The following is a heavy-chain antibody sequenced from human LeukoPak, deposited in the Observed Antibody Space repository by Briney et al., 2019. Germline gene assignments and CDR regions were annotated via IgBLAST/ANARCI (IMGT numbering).Heavy chain of an antibody. CDR2: IYHSGST. Sequence: SETLSLTCTVSGYSISSGYYWGWIRQPPGKGLEWIGSIYHSGSTYYNPSLKSRVTISVDTSKNQFSLKLSSVTAAGTAVYYCAKNYYGSGSPLRWFDPWGQGTLVTVSS. V-gene: IGHV4-38-2*02. J-gene: IGHJ5*02. D-gene: IGHD3-10*01. CDR3: AKNYYGSGSPLRWFDP. CDR1: GYSISSGYY.